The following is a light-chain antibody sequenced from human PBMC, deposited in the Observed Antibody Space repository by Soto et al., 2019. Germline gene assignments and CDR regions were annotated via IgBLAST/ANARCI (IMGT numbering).Light chain of an antibody. CDR2: EGS. V-gene: IGLV2-23*01. J-gene: IGLJ7*01. Sequence: QSVLTQPASVSGSPGQSITISCTGTSSAVGSYNLVSWYQQHPGKAPKLMIYEGSKRPSGVSNRFSGSKSGNTASLTISGLQAEDEADYYCCSYAGSSTFVFGGGTQLTVL. CDR1: SSAVGSYNL. CDR3: CSYAGSSTFV.